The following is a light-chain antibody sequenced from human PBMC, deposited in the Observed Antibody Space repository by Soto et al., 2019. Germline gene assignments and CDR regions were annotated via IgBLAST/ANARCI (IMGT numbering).Light chain of an antibody. CDR2: DAS. Sequence: DIQMTQCPPTLPASVVDRVTITCRASQDISRWLAWYQQKPGKAPVLLIYDASTLQGGVPSRFSGTGSGTEFTLTISSLQPEDFATYYCQQYNAYYSFGQGTKVDIK. CDR1: QDISRW. CDR3: QQYNAYYS. J-gene: IGKJ2*03. V-gene: IGKV1-5*01.